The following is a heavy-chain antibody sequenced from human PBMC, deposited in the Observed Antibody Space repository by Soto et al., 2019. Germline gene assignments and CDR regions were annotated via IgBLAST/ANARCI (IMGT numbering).Heavy chain of an antibody. CDR2: IYYSGST. CDR3: ARDRVVVAATRGYYYYYMDV. D-gene: IGHD2-15*01. J-gene: IGHJ6*03. V-gene: IGHV4-59*01. Sequence: SETLSLTCTVSGGSISSYYWSWIRQPPGKGLEWIGYIYYSGSTNYNPSLKSRVTISVDTSKNQFSLKLSSVTAADTAVYYCARDRVVVAATRGYYYYYMDVWGKGTTVTVSS. CDR1: GGSISSYY.